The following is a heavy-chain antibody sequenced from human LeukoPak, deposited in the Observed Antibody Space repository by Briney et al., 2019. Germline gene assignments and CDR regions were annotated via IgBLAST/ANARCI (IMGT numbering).Heavy chain of an antibody. Sequence: ASVKVSCKASGYTFTSYGITWARQAPGQGLEWMGWISANKGNTNYAQKFQGRVTMTTDTSTRTAYMELRSLRFDDPAEYYCARARYCRSTSCYGPEDDAFDIWGQGTMVTVSS. CDR2: ISANKGNT. CDR3: ARARYCRSTSCYGPEDDAFDI. CDR1: GYTFTSYG. D-gene: IGHD2-2*01. J-gene: IGHJ3*02. V-gene: IGHV1-18*01.